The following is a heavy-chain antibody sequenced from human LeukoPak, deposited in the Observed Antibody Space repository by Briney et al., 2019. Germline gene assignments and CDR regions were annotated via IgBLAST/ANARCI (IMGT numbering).Heavy chain of an antibody. CDR3: AKGAIVGATNPTNFDY. J-gene: IGHJ4*02. D-gene: IGHD1-26*01. V-gene: IGHV3-23*01. CDR2: ISGSGGST. CDR1: GFTFSSYA. Sequence: GGSLRLSCAASGFTFSSYAMSWVRQAPGKGLEWVSAISGSGGSTYYADSVKGRFTISRDNSKNTLYPQMNSLRAEDTAVYYCAKGAIVGATNPTNFDYWGQGTLVTVSS.